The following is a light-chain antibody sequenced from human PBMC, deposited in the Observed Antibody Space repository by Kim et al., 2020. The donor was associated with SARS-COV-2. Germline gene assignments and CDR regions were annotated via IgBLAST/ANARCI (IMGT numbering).Light chain of an antibody. J-gene: IGLJ3*02. CDR1: SNNVGDQG. CDR3: SAWDRSLGAWV. V-gene: IGLV10-54*04. Sequence: RQTATLTCPSDSNNVGDQGATWLQQHQGHPPKPLSYRNNNRPSGISERFSASRSGNTASLTITGLQPDDETDYYCSAWDRSLGAWVFGGGTQLTVL. CDR2: RNN.